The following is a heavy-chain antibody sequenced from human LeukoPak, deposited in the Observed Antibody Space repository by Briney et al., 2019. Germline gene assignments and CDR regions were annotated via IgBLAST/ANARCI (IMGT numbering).Heavy chain of an antibody. J-gene: IGHJ4*02. D-gene: IGHD3-16*01. CDR3: ARDTVWGSAFDY. Sequence: SETLSLTCTVSGGSISSYYWSWIRQPARKGLEWIGRIYTSGSTNYNPSLKSRVTMSVDTSKNQFSLKLSSVTAADTAVYYCARDTVWGSAFDYWGQGTLVTVSS. V-gene: IGHV4-4*07. CDR1: GGSISSYY. CDR2: IYTSGST.